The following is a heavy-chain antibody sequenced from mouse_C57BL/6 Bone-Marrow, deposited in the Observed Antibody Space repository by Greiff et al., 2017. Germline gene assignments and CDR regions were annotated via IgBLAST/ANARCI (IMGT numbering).Heavy chain of an antibody. V-gene: IGHV1-22*01. J-gene: IGHJ2*01. CDR3: ARGGYYGSSFPFDY. Sequence: VQLQQSGPELVKPGASVKMSCKASGYTFTDYNMHWVKQSHGKSLEWIGYINPNNGGTSYNQKFKGKATLTVNKSSSTAYMELRSLTSEDAAVYYCARGGYYGSSFPFDYWGQGTTLTVSA. CDR2: INPNNGGT. CDR1: GYTFTDYN. D-gene: IGHD1-1*01.